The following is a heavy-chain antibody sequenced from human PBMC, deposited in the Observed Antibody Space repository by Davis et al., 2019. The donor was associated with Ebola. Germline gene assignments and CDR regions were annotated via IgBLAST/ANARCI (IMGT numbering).Heavy chain of an antibody. Sequence: GESLKISCKGSGYRFSNYWIGWVRQMPGKGLEWMGIIYPGDSDTRYNPSFQGQVTISADKSLNTAYLQWTSLKASDTAIYYCARGTNGYNPGGYFDSWGQGTLVTVSA. CDR3: ARGTNGYNPGGYFDS. D-gene: IGHD5-24*01. J-gene: IGHJ4*02. CDR2: IYPGDSDT. CDR1: GYRFSNYW. V-gene: IGHV5-51*01.